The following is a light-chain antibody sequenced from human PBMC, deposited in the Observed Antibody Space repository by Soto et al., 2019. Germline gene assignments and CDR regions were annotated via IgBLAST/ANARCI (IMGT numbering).Light chain of an antibody. J-gene: IGKJ1*01. V-gene: IGKV1-5*01. Sequence: DIQMTQSPSTLSASVGDRVTITCRASQSVTNWLAWYQQKPGKAPKVLIYDASSLKSGVPSRFSGSGYGTDLTITISTMQSEDFETYYCQQSYSNTWTFGHGTKVDIK. CDR3: QQSYSNTWT. CDR1: QSVTNW. CDR2: DAS.